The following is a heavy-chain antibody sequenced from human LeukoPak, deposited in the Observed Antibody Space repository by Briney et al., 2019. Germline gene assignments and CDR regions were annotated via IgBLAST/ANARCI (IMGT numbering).Heavy chain of an antibody. V-gene: IGHV1-8*02. CDR2: MNPNSGNT. CDR3: ARAQGAMDLDY. J-gene: IGHJ4*02. D-gene: IGHD5-18*01. CDR1: GYTFTGYY. Sequence: ASVKVSCKASGYTFTGYYMHWVRQAPGQGLEWMGWMNPNSGNTGYAQKFQGRVTMTRNTSISTAYMELSSLRSEDTAVYYCARAQGAMDLDYWGQGTLVTVSS.